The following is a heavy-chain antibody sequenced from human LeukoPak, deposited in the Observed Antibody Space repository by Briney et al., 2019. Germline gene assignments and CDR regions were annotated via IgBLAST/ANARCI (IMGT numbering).Heavy chain of an antibody. V-gene: IGHV1-18*01. Sequence: GASVKVSCKASGYTFTSYGISWVRQAPGQGLEWMGWISAYNGNTNYAQKLQGRVTMTTDTSTSTAYMELRSLRSDNTAVYYCARQEKWELLGGVDYWGQGTLVTVSS. CDR1: GYTFTSYG. CDR3: ARQEKWELLGGVDY. CDR2: ISAYNGNT. J-gene: IGHJ4*02. D-gene: IGHD1-26*01.